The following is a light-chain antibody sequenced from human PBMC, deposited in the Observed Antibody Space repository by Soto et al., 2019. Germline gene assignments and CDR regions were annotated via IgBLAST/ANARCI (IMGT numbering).Light chain of an antibody. CDR3: QHYNNWPPT. CDR1: QSVSNN. CDR2: DAS. V-gene: IGKV3-15*01. Sequence: EIVMTQSPATLSLSPGERATLSCRASQSVSNNLAWYQQKPAQAPRLLIYDASTRANGFQTMFSGRGSGTEFTLTISRLHSEDFAVYCWQHYNNWPPTFGQGTNVEIK. J-gene: IGKJ1*01.